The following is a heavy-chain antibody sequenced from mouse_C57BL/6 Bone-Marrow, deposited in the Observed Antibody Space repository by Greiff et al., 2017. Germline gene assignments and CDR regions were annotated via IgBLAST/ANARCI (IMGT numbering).Heavy chain of an antibody. CDR1: GYTFTSYW. V-gene: IGHV1-5*01. CDR3: TRWWITWDYYAMDY. J-gene: IGHJ4*01. CDR2: IYPGNSDT. Sequence: EVKLMESGTVLARPGASVKMSCKTSGYTFTSYWMHWVKQRPGQGLEWIGAIYPGNSDTSYNQKFKGKAKMTAVTYASTAYMELSRLTNEDSAVYYCTRWWITWDYYAMDYWGQGTSVTVSA. D-gene: IGHD1-1*02.